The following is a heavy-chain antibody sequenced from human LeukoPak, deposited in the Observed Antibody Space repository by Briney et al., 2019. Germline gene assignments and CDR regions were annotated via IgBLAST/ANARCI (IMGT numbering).Heavy chain of an antibody. D-gene: IGHD3-22*01. J-gene: IGHJ6*02. Sequence: PGGSLRLSCAASGFTFSDYYMSWIRQAPEKGLEWVSYISSSGSTIYYADSVRGRFTISRDNAKNSLYLQMNSLRAEDTAVYYCASLYDSSGWHYGMDVWGQGTTVTVSS. V-gene: IGHV3-11*01. CDR3: ASLYDSSGWHYGMDV. CDR1: GFTFSDYY. CDR2: ISSSGSTI.